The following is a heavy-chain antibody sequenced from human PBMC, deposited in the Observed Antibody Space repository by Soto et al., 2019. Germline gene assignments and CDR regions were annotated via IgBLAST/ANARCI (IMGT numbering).Heavy chain of an antibody. Sequence: QLRLVQSAAEVKKPGASVRVSCKASGYPFIKYGISWIRQAPEQGLEWMGWIKVDSGYTNYAQKFQGRVTMTTDTSSDTAFMELRSLRSDDTVVYYCAASYDSGFDPWGQGTLVSVSS. J-gene: IGHJ5*02. CDR3: AASYDSGFDP. CDR2: IKVDSGYT. V-gene: IGHV1-18*04. D-gene: IGHD5-12*01. CDR1: GYPFIKYG.